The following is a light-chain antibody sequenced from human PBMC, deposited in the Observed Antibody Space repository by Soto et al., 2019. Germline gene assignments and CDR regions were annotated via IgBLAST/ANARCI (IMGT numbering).Light chain of an antibody. V-gene: IGKV3-20*01. Sequence: EIVMTHSPATLSVSPGERATLSCRASQSMTRTYIAWYQKKPGQAPRLLIYAASIRAPGIPDKFSGTGSGTDYSLTIDRLEPEDSAVYYCHQYDNAPQTFGQGTK. CDR2: AAS. CDR1: QSMTRTY. J-gene: IGKJ2*01. CDR3: HQYDNAPQT.